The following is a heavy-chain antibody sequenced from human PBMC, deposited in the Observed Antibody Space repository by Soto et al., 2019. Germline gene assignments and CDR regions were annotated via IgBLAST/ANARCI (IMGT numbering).Heavy chain of an antibody. J-gene: IGHJ1*01. V-gene: IGHV5-10-1*01. CDR2: IDPSDSYT. CDR1: GYSFTSYW. D-gene: IGHD2-15*01. Sequence: PGETLKISCKGSGYSFTSYWISWVRQMPGKGLELMGRIDPSDSYTNYSPVFQGHVTISADKSISTAYLQWSSLKASDTAMYYCARLDCSGGSCRTLFQHWGQGTLVTVSS. CDR3: ARLDCSGGSCRTLFQH.